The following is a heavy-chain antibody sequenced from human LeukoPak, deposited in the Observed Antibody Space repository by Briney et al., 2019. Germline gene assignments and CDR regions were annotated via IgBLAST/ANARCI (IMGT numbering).Heavy chain of an antibody. J-gene: IGHJ6*03. V-gene: IGHV4-38-2*02. CDR1: GYSISSGYY. CDR3: ARERSGYYYYMGV. Sequence: TASETLSLTCTVSGYSISSGYYWGWIRQPPGKGLEWIGSIYHSGSTYYNPSLKSRVTISVDTSKNQFSLKLSSVTAADTAVYYCARERSGYYYYMGVWGKGTTVTVSS. CDR2: IYHSGST. D-gene: IGHD1-26*01.